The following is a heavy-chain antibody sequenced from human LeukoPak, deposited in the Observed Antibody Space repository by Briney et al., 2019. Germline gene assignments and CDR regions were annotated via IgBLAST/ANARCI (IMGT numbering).Heavy chain of an antibody. CDR2: INHSGST. V-gene: IGHV4-34*01. D-gene: IGHD2-15*01. CDR3: ARGTTEYCSGGSCSGGWFDY. Sequence: SETLSLTCAVYGGSFCGYYWTWIREPPGKGLEWIGEINHSGSTNYNPSLKSRVTISLDTSKNQFSLELTSVIAADTAVYYCARGTTEYCSGGSCSGGWFDYWGQGTLVTVSS. CDR1: GGSFCGYY. J-gene: IGHJ4*02.